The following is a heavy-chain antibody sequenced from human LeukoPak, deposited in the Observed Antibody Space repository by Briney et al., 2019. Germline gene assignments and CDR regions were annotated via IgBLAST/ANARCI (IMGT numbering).Heavy chain of an antibody. CDR2: INHSGST. CDR1: GGSFSGYY. D-gene: IGHD5-18*01. J-gene: IGHJ5*02. V-gene: IGHV4-34*01. Sequence: SETLSLTCAVYGGSFSGYYWSWIRQPPGKGLEWIGEINHSGSTNYNPSLKSRVTISVDTSKNQFSLKLSSVTAADTAVYYCARAYVDTAVADYQNWFDPWGQGTLVTVSS. CDR3: ARAYVDTAVADYQNWFDP.